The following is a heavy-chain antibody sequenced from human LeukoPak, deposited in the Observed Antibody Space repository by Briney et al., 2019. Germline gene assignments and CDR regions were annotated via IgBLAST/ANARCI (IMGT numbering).Heavy chain of an antibody. CDR1: GYTFTGYY. CDR2: INPNSGGT. CDR3: ASFSVITTVTTNWFDP. Sequence: ASVKVSRKASGYTFTGYYMHWVRQAPGQGLEWMGRINPNSGGTNYAQKFQGRVTMTRDTSISTAYMELSRLRSDDTAVYYCASFSVITTVTTNWFDPWGQGTLVTVSS. J-gene: IGHJ5*02. D-gene: IGHD3-22*01. V-gene: IGHV1-2*06.